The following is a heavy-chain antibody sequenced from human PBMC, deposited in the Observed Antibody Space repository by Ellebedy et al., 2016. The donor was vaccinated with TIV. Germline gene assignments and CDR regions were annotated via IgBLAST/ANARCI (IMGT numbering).Heavy chain of an antibody. J-gene: IGHJ4*02. V-gene: IGHV4-39*07. CDR3: AAQVNLFDY. Sequence: SETLSLXXTVSGGSISSSSYYWGWFRKPPGKGLEWIGRIYYSGSTYYNPSLKSRVTISVDTSKNQFSLKLSSVTAADTAVYYCAAQVNLFDYWGQGTLVTVSS. CDR1: GGSISSSSYY. D-gene: IGHD1-14*01. CDR2: IYYSGST.